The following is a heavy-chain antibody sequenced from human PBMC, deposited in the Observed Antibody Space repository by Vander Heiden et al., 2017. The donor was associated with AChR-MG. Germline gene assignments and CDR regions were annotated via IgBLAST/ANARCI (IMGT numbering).Heavy chain of an antibody. D-gene: IGHD6-13*01. J-gene: IGHJ4*02. CDR2: IYSGGST. V-gene: IGHV3-53*02. CDR1: GFTVSSNY. Sequence: EVQLVETGGGLIQPGASLRLASAASGFTVSSNYMRWVRQAPGKVLEWVSVIYSGGSTYYADAVKGRFTISRDNSKNTMYLQMKRLRAEDTAVYYYARSRAAAGPTFDYWGQGTLVTVSS. CDR3: ARSRAAAGPTFDY.